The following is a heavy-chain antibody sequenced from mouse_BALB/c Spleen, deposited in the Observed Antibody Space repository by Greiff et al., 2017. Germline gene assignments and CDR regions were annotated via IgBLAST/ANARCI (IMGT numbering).Heavy chain of an antibody. D-gene: IGHD1-1*01. CDR2: IYPGGGYT. J-gene: IGHJ1*01. CDR1: GYTFTNYW. CDR3: ARVGATVVAPDV. Sequence: QVQLQQSGAELVRPGTSVKISCKASGYTFTNYWLGWVKQRPGHGLVWIGDIYPGGGYTNYNEKFKGKATLTADTSSSTAYMQLSSLTSEDSAVYFCARVGATVVAPDVWGAGTTVTVSS. V-gene: IGHV1-63*02.